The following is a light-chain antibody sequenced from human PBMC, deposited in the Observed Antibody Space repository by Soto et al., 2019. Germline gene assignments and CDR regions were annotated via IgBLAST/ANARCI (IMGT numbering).Light chain of an antibody. V-gene: IGKV3-11*01. Sequence: EIVLTQSPATLSLSPGERATLSCRASQSVSSYLAWYQQKPGQAPRLLIYDASNRATDIPARFSGSGSGTDFTLTISSLEPGDFAVYYCQQRGNWPRTFGQGTKLEIK. CDR3: QQRGNWPRT. CDR2: DAS. CDR1: QSVSSY. J-gene: IGKJ2*01.